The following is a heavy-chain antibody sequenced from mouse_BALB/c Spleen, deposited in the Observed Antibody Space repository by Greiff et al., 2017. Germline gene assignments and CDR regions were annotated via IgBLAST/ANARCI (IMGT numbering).Heavy chain of an antibody. CDR2: INSNGGST. V-gene: IGHV5-6-3*01. J-gene: IGHJ4*01. Sequence: EVTLEESGGGLVQPGGSLKLSCAASGFTFSSYGMSWVRQTPDKRLELVATINSNGGSTYYPDSVKGRFTISRDNAKNTLYLQMSSLKSEDTAMYYCARDGYDYAMDYWGQGTSVTVSS. D-gene: IGHD2-2*01. CDR3: ARDGYDYAMDY. CDR1: GFTFSSYG.